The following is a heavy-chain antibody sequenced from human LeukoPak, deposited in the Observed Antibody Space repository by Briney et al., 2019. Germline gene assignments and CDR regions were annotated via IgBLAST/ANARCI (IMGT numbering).Heavy chain of an antibody. CDR3: AAGRHSSTWYNY. J-gene: IGHJ4*02. CDR2: IYPGDSDI. CDR1: GYSFTSSW. D-gene: IGHD6-13*01. Sequence: GESLKISCMGFGYSFTSSWVGWVRHMPGKGLEWMGTIYPGDSDIRYSPSFQGQVTISPDKSISTAYLQWSSLKASDTAMYYCAAGRHSSTWYNYWGQGTLVTVSS. V-gene: IGHV5-51*01.